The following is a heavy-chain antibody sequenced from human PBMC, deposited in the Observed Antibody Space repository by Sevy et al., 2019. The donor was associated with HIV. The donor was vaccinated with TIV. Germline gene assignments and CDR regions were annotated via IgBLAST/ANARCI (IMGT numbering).Heavy chain of an antibody. CDR3: SSRDYGDSIDY. Sequence: GGSLRLSCVASGFTFSNYGMHWVRQAPGKGLEWVAFIHSDGTNQYYRYSVKGRFTISRDNAKKTLYLQMNSLRPEDTAMYFCSSRDYGDSIDYWGQGTPVTVSS. D-gene: IGHD4-17*01. CDR2: IHSDGTNQ. V-gene: IGHV3-30*02. CDR1: GFTFSNYG. J-gene: IGHJ4*02.